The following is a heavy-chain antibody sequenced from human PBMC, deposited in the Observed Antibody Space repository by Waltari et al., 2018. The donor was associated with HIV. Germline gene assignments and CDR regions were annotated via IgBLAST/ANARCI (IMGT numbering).Heavy chain of an antibody. V-gene: IGHV4-31*03. CDR1: GDSVRNSGFY. Sequence: QVQLQESGPGLVKPSQTLSLTCTFSGDSVRNSGFYLTWLRPPPGKGLEWLGFTFNTVNTAYNPSFQGRVTISVETSKNQISLKMTSVTVADTAVYYCARGRVRDYGALWGQGTLVTVSS. CDR2: TFNTVNT. J-gene: IGHJ4*02. D-gene: IGHD4-17*01. CDR3: ARGRVRDYGAL.